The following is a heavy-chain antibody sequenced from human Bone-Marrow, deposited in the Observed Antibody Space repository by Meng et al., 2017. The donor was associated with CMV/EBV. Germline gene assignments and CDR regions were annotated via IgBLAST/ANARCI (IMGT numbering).Heavy chain of an antibody. CDR1: GFTFSSYS. CDR3: ARAAFCSSSTCWYGMDV. V-gene: IGHV3-30*03. CDR2: LSYDGSQR. Sequence: GGSLRLSCAASGFTFSSYSMNWVRQAPGKGLEWVAILSYDGSQRYYTDSVKGRFTISRDNSMDTMYLQMNSLRREDTAVYYCARAAFCSSSTCWYGMDVWGQGTTVTVSS. J-gene: IGHJ6*02. D-gene: IGHD2-2*01.